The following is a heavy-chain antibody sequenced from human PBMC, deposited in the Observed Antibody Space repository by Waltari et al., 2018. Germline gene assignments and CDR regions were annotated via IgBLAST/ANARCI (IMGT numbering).Heavy chain of an antibody. V-gene: IGHV1-2*02. CDR3: AREGDYGSYFEF. CDR1: GYTFNAFY. J-gene: IGHJ4*02. CDR2: INPHSCAT. Sequence: QAHLVLSGAELKKPGASVKVSCKASGYTFNAFYIHWVRQAPGQGPEWLGWINPHSCATRYGRQFQGRVTLTADRAIDTAYMELNSLKSDDTAMYYCAREGDYGSYFEFGGQGTLVTVSS. D-gene: IGHD4-17*01.